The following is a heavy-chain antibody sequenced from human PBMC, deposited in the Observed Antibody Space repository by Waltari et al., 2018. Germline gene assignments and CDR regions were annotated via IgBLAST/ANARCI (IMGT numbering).Heavy chain of an antibody. CDR1: GGSFSGYY. J-gene: IGHJ4*02. D-gene: IGHD1-26*01. CDR3: ARGNGGYSD. V-gene: IGHV4-34*02. Sequence: QVQLQQWGAGLLKPSETLSLTCGVSGGSFSGYYWGWSRQPPGKRLEWIGEVDNGGSATYHPSLKSRVTMSVDTSSNQFSLKMISVTAADTAVYYCARGNGGYSDWGPGALVAVSS. CDR2: VDNGGSA.